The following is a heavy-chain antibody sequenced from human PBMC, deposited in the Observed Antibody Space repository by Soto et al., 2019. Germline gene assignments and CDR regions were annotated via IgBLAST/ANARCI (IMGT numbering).Heavy chain of an antibody. Sequence: EVQLVESGGGLVQPGGSLRLSCAASGFTFSSYAMHWVRQAPGKGLEYVSAISSNGGSTYYANSVKGRFTISRDNSKNTLYLQMSSLRDEDVAVYYCASGGSGTYYFDYWGQGTLVTVSS. CDR2: ISSNGGST. CDR3: ASGGSGTYYFDY. CDR1: GFTFSSYA. V-gene: IGHV3-64*01. J-gene: IGHJ4*02. D-gene: IGHD1-26*01.